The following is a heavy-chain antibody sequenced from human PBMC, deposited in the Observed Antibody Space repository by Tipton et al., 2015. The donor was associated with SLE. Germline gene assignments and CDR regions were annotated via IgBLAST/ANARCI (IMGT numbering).Heavy chain of an antibody. Sequence: LRLSCTVSGGSISSHYWSWIRQPPGKGLEWIGYIYYSGSTNYNPSLKSRVTISVDTSKNQFSLKLSSVTAADTAVYYCARGRGRKSGFDPWGQGTLVTVSS. CDR1: GGSISSHY. J-gene: IGHJ5*02. CDR2: IYYSGST. V-gene: IGHV4-59*11. CDR3: ARGRGRKSGFDP.